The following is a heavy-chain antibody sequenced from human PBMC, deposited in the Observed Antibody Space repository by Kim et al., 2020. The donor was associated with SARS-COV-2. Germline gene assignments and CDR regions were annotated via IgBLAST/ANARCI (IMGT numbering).Heavy chain of an antibody. D-gene: IGHD3-10*01. CDR3: ARSITMVRGVIIDY. V-gene: IGHV4-31*02. J-gene: IGHJ4*02. Sequence: PSLKSRVTISVDTSKNQFSLKLSSVTAADTAVYYCARSITMVRGVIIDYWGQGTLVTVSS.